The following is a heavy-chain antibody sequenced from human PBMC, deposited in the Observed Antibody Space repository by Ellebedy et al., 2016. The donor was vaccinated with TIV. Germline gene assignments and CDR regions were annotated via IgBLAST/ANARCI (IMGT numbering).Heavy chain of an antibody. CDR3: ARAPPEYQLLYGYMDV. CDR1: GFTFSTYA. CDR2: ISYDGSNK. J-gene: IGHJ6*03. V-gene: IGHV3-30-3*01. Sequence: GGSLRLSXAASGFTFSTYAMHWVRQAPGQGLEWVAFISYDGSNKYYADSVKGRFTISRDNSKNTLYLQMNSLRVEDTAVYYCARAPPEYQLLYGYMDVWGKGTTVTVSS. D-gene: IGHD2-2*02.